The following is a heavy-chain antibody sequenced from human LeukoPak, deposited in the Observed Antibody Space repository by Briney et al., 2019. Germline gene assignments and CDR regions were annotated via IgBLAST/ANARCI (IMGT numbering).Heavy chain of an antibody. J-gene: IGHJ5*02. V-gene: IGHV3-9*01. Sequence: GRSLRLSCAASGFTFDDYAMHWVRQAPGKGLEWVSGISWNSGSIGYADSVKGRFTISRDNAKNSLYLQMNSLRAEDTALYYCEKDSTEQSSSFYNWSDPGGKETLATVS. CDR2: ISWNSGSI. CDR3: EKDSTEQSSSFYNWSDP. D-gene: IGHD6-6*01. CDR1: GFTFDDYA.